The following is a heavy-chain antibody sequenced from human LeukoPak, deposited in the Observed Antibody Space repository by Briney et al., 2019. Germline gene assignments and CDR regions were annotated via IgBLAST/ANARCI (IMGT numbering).Heavy chain of an antibody. CDR1: GYSISRGYY. J-gene: IGHJ4*02. D-gene: IGHD6-19*01. CDR2: IYHTGST. CDR3: ARGLEGYSAGWSRFFEC. V-gene: IGHV4-38-2*01. Sequence: PSETLSLTCGVSGYSISRGYYWGWIRQPPGNGLEWIGNIYHTGSTYYNPSLRSRVTISVDTSKNQFFLKLTSVTAADTAVYYCARGLEGYSAGWSRFFECWGQGTLATVSS.